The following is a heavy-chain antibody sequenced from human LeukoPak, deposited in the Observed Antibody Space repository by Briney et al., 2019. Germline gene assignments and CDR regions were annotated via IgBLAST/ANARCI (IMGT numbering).Heavy chain of an antibody. CDR2: ISGPGTTI. CDR1: GFTFSSYE. D-gene: IGHD5-18*01. CDR3: ARGKYTAAFDI. V-gene: IGHV3-48*03. Sequence: GGSLRLSCAASGFTFSSYEMNWVRQAPGKGLEWVSYISGPGTTISYADSVQGRFTISRDNAKNSLYLQVNTLRVEDSAVYYCARGKYTAAFDIWGQGTMVTVSS. J-gene: IGHJ3*02.